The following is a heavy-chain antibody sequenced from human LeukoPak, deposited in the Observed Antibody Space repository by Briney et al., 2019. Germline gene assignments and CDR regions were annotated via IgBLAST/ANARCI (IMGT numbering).Heavy chain of an antibody. J-gene: IGHJ4*02. CDR1: GFTFGDYA. Sequence: PGGSLRLSCTASGFTFGDYAMSWFRQAPGKGLEWVGFIRSKAYGGTTEYAASVKGRFTISRDDSKSIAYLQMNSLKTEDTAVYYCTRTGVVAATRPVSGGDRYWGQGTLVTVSS. V-gene: IGHV3-49*03. CDR2: IRSKAYGGTT. D-gene: IGHD2-15*01. CDR3: TRTGVVAATRPVSGGDRY.